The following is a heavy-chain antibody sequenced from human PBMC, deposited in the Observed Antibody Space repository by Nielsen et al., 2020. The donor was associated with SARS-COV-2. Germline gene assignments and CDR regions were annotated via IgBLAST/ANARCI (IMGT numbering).Heavy chain of an antibody. Sequence: SETLSLTCTVSGASVSSSSYYWGWIRQPPGKGLEWIGTIHYSGTTYYIPSLKSRVTMSVDTSKNHFSLNLSSVTAADTAVYYCAKGSSWGGLYLYYYGLDVWGQGTTVTVSS. V-gene: IGHV4-39*02. CDR1: GASVSSSSYY. CDR3: AKGSSWGGLYLYYYGLDV. D-gene: IGHD6-13*01. CDR2: IHYSGTT. J-gene: IGHJ6*02.